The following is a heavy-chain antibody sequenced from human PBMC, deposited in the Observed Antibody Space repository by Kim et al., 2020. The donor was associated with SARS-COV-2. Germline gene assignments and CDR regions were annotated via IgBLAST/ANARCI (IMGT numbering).Heavy chain of an antibody. Sequence: GGSLRLSCAASGFTFSSYAMSWVRQAPGKGLEWVSAISGSGGSTYYADSVKGRFTISRDNSKNTLYLQMNSLRAEDTAVYYCAKDAEDSTEEWLVPGWFDPWGQGTLVTVSS. CDR1: GFTFSSYA. CDR3: AKDAEDSTEEWLVPGWFDP. D-gene: IGHD6-19*01. V-gene: IGHV3-23*01. CDR2: ISGSGGST. J-gene: IGHJ5*02.